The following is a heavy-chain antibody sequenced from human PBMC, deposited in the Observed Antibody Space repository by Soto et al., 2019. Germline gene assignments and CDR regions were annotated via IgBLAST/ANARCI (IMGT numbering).Heavy chain of an antibody. V-gene: IGHV4-38-2*02. CDR3: ARDRDIVVVPAATNNWFDP. Sequence: SETLSLTCAVSGYSISSGYYWGWIRQPPGKGLEWIGSIYHSGSTYYNPSLKSRVTISVDTSKNQFSLKLSSVTAADTAVYYCARDRDIVVVPAATNNWFDPWGQGTLVTVSS. J-gene: IGHJ5*02. CDR1: GYSISSGYY. CDR2: IYHSGST. D-gene: IGHD2-2*01.